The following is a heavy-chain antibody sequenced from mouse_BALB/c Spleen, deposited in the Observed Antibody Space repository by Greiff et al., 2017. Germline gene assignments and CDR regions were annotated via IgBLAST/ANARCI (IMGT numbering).Heavy chain of an antibody. D-gene: IGHD2-2*01. Sequence: EVQLVESGGGLVKPGGSLKLSCAASGFAFSSYDMSWVRQTPEKRLEWVAYISSGGGSTYYPDTVKGRFTISRDNAKNTLYLQMSSLKSEDTAMYYCARQGGYLYFDYWGQGTTLTVSS. CDR3: ARQGGYLYFDY. J-gene: IGHJ2*01. CDR2: ISSGGGST. V-gene: IGHV5-12-1*01. CDR1: GFAFSSYD.